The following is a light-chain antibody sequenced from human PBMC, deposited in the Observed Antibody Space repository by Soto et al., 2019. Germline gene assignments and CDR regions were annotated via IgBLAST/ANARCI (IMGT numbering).Light chain of an antibody. V-gene: IGLV1-44*01. CDR3: AAWDDSLNALWV. CDR2: SNN. CDR1: SSNIGSNT. J-gene: IGLJ3*02. Sequence: QSVLTQPPSASGTPGQRVTISCSGSSSNIGSNTVNWYQQLPGTAPKLLIYSNNQRPSGVPDRFSGSKSGTSASLAISGLQCEDEADYYCAAWDDSLNALWVFGGGTKLTVL.